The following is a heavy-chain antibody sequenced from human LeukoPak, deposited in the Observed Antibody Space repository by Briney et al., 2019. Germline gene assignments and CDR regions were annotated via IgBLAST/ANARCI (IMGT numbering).Heavy chain of an antibody. D-gene: IGHD7-27*01. Sequence: SETLSLTCTVSDYSISSGYYWGWIRQPPGKGLEWIGSIYHSGSTYYNPSLKSRVTISVDTSKNQFSLKLSSVTAADTAVYYCARDHLGRFDYWGQGTLVTVSS. CDR3: ARDHLGRFDY. J-gene: IGHJ4*02. CDR2: IYHSGST. V-gene: IGHV4-38-2*02. CDR1: DYSISSGYY.